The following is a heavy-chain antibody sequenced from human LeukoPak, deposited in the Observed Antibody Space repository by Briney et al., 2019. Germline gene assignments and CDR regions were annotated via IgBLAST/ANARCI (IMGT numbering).Heavy chain of an antibody. CDR2: IYYNGST. V-gene: IGHV4-59*12. CDR1: GGSISSYY. CDR3: ARGYCTNGVCSSDYFDY. J-gene: IGHJ4*02. D-gene: IGHD2-8*01. Sequence: SETLSLTCTVSGGSISSYYWGWIRQPPGKGLEWIGYIYYNGSTSYNPSLKSRVTISVDTSKNQFSLKLSSVTAADTAVYYCARGYCTNGVCSSDYFDYWGQGALVSVSS.